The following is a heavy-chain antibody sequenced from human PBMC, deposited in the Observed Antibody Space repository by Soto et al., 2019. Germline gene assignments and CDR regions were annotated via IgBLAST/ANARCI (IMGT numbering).Heavy chain of an antibody. CDR1: GGSLGSSA. Sequence: QVQLVQSGADVKKPGSSVKVSCKTSGGSLGSSAISWVRQAPAQGLEWMGEIIPVFDKANYAQNFQGRLTITADELTGTVFMELSSLRSEDTAVYFCARLRRDWGDAFDLWGLGTFVTVSS. J-gene: IGHJ3*01. CDR3: ARLRRDWGDAFDL. D-gene: IGHD3-16*01. V-gene: IGHV1-69*01. CDR2: IIPVFDKA.